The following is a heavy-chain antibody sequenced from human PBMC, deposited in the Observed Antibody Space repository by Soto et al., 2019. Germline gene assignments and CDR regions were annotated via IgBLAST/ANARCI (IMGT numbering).Heavy chain of an antibody. Sequence: ASVKVSCKASGYTFTSYYMHWVRQAPGQGLEWMGIINPSGGSTSYAQKFQGRVTMTRDTSTSTVYMELSSLRSEDTAVYYCARQIYDSDTGPNFQYYFDSWGQGTPVTAPQ. J-gene: IGHJ4*02. CDR2: INPSGGST. CDR1: GYTFTSYY. CDR3: ARQIYDSDTGPNFQYYFDS. D-gene: IGHD3-22*01. V-gene: IGHV1-46*01.